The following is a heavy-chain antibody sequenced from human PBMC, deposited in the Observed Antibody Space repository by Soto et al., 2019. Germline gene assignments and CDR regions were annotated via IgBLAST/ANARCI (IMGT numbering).Heavy chain of an antibody. CDR2: ARNKANRYNT. CDR3: ASITMLRGVIFDY. J-gene: IGHJ4*02. D-gene: IGHD3-10*01. CDR1: GLTFSDHH. V-gene: IGHV3-72*01. Sequence: EVPLVESGGGLVQPGGSLRLSCAASGLTFSDHHMDWVRQAPGKGLEWVGRARNKANRYNTEYAASVRGRFTISRDDSKNSLYLQMNSLKTEDTAVYYCASITMLRGVIFDYWGQGTLVTVSS.